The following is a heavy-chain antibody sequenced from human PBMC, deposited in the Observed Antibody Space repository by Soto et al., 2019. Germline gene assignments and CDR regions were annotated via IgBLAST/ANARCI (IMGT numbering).Heavy chain of an antibody. V-gene: IGHV5-51*03. D-gene: IGHD6-19*01. CDR1: GYTFPNYW. CDR3: ARRCTSGWFFDY. CDR2: IYPGDSDT. Sequence: EVQPVQSGSEVKKPGESVQISRKGSGYTFPNYWFGWVGPMPGKGLERMAIIYPGDSDTSYSRSFQGQVTISVDRSISTAYRQWRSLKASDTAMYDCARRCTSGWFFDYWGQGTRVSVSS. J-gene: IGHJ4*02.